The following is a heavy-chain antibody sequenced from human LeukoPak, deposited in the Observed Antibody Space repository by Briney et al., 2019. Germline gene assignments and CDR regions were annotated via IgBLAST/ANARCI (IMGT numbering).Heavy chain of an antibody. J-gene: IGHJ5*02. CDR3: ARVRVTMVRELEGWFDP. V-gene: IGHV4-39*07. CDR2: IYYSGST. Sequence: SETLSLTCTVSGGSISSSSYYWGWIRQPPGKGLEWIGSIYYSGSTYYNPSLKSRVTISVDTSKNQFSLKLSSVTAADTAVYYCARVRVTMVRELEGWFDPWGQGTLVTVSS. CDR1: GGSISSSSYY. D-gene: IGHD3-10*01.